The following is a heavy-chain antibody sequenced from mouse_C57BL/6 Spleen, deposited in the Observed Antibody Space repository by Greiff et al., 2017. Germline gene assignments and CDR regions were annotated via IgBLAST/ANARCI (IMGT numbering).Heavy chain of an antibody. CDR1: GYTFTDYY. D-gene: IGHD3-2*02. CDR2: INPNNGGT. V-gene: IGHV1-26*01. J-gene: IGHJ3*01. CDR3: ARGGAAQAFAY. Sequence: VQLQQSGPELVKPGASVKISCKASGYTFTDYYMNWVKQSHGKSLEWIGDINPNNGGTSYNQKFKGKATLTVDKSSSTAYMELRSLTSEDSGVYYCARGGAAQAFAYWGQGTLVTVSA.